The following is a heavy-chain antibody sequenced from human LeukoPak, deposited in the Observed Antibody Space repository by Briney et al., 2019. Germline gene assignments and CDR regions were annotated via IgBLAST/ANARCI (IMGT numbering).Heavy chain of an antibody. CDR3: ARVGYSSSSAFDY. CDR2: ISSSSSYI. Sequence: PGGSLRLSCAASGFTFSSYSMNWVRQAPGKGLEWVSSISSSSSYIYYADSVKGRFTISRDNAKNSLYLQMNSLRAEDTAVYCCARVGYSSSSAFDYWGQGTLVTVSS. V-gene: IGHV3-21*01. J-gene: IGHJ4*02. D-gene: IGHD6-6*01. CDR1: GFTFSSYS.